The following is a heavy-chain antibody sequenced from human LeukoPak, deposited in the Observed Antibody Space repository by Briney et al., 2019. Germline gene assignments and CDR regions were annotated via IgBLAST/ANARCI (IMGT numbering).Heavy chain of an antibody. J-gene: IGHJ4*02. V-gene: IGHV3-7*03. D-gene: IGHD6-13*01. Sequence: GGSLRLSCAASGFTFSRYWMNWVRQAPGKGLEWVANINQDGSEKYSVDSVKGRFTISRDNAKNSLYLQMNSLRAEDTALYYCAKEGAAGEFDYWGQGTLVTVSS. CDR3: AKEGAAGEFDY. CDR1: GFTFSRYW. CDR2: INQDGSEK.